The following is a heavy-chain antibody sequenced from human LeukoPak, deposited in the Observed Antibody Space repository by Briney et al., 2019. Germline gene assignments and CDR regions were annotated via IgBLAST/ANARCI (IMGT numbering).Heavy chain of an antibody. CDR3: AKYRYGDYAHNFDY. CDR2: IGSGGTT. CDR1: GFTFSSHA. J-gene: IGHJ4*02. V-gene: IGHV3-23*01. D-gene: IGHD4-17*01. Sequence: GGSLRLSCEASGFTFSSHAMSWVRQAPGKGLEWVSAIGSGGTTYYADSVKGRFTISRDNSKNTVYLQVNSLRAEDTAVYYCAKYRYGDYAHNFDYWGQGTLVTVSS.